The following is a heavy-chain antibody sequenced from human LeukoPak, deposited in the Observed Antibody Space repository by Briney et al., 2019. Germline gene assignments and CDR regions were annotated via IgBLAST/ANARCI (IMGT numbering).Heavy chain of an antibody. D-gene: IGHD2-8*02. J-gene: IGHJ4*02. V-gene: IGHV3-74*01. CDR1: GFTFSSYW. CDR3: ARVLVAPSGDY. CDR2: INSDGSST. Sequence: GGSLRLSCAASGFTFSSYWMHWVRRAPGKGRLWVSRINSDGSSTSYADSVKGRFTISRDNAKNTLYLQMNSLRAEDTAVYYCARVLVAPSGDYWGQGTLVTVSS.